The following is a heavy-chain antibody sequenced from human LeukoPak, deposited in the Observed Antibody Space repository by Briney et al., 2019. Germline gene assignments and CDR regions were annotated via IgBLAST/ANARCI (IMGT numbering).Heavy chain of an antibody. CDR3: APIRISGYFDY. J-gene: IGHJ4*02. Sequence: GGSLRLSCAASGFTFSNYEMNWVRQAPGKGLEWVSYISNSGSTIYYADSVKGRFTISRDNAKNSLYLQMNSLRAEDTAVYYCAPIRISGYFDYWGQGTLVTVSS. V-gene: IGHV3-48*03. D-gene: IGHD1-14*01. CDR1: GFTFSNYE. CDR2: ISNSGSTI.